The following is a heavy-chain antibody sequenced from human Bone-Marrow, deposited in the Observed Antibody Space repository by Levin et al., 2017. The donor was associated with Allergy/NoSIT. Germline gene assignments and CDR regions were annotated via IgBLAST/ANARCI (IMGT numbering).Heavy chain of an antibody. CDR2: ISYDGSNK. CDR3: AKGSSWNDVLFDY. CDR1: GFTFSSYG. V-gene: IGHV3-30*18. J-gene: IGHJ4*02. D-gene: IGHD1-1*01. Sequence: GESLKISCAASGFTFSSYGMHWVRQAPGKGLEWVAVISYDGSNKYYADSVKGRFTISRDNSKNTLYLQMNSLRAEDTAVYYCAKGSSWNDVLFDYWGQGTLVTVSS.